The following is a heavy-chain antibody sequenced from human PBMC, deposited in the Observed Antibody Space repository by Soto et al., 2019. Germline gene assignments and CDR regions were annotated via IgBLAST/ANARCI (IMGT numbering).Heavy chain of an antibody. CDR1: GYSISIGNY. CDR2: IYQSGST. Sequence: RSLTCPVSGYSISIGNYWGWIRQPPGKRLEWIGSIYQSGSTYYNPSLRSRATISVDTSKNQFSLKLSSVTAADTAVYYCARLLGPPLSYFDCWRQAILVTVSS. D-gene: IGHD2-8*02. J-gene: IGHJ4*02. V-gene: IGHV4-38-2*01. CDR3: ARLLGPPLSYFDC.